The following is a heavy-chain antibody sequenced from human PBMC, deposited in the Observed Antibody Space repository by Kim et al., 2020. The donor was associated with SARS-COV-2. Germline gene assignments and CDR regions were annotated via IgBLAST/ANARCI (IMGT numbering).Heavy chain of an antibody. CDR3: ARDRGVRGVINAEWFDP. Sequence: SETLSLTCTVSGGSISSSSYYWGWIRQPPGKGLEWIGSIYYSGSTYYNPSLKSRVTISVDTSKNQFSLKLSSVTAADTAVYYCARDRGVRGVINAEWFDPWGQGTLVTVSS. D-gene: IGHD3-10*01. J-gene: IGHJ5*02. CDR2: IYYSGST. V-gene: IGHV4-39*07. CDR1: GGSISSSSYY.